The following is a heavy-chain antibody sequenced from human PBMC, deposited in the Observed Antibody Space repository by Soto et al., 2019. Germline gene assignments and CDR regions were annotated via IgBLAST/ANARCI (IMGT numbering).Heavy chain of an antibody. CDR2: IYPGDSDT. D-gene: IGHD2-15*01. CDR1: GYSFTSYW. Sequence: GESLKISCKGSGYSFTSYWIGWVRQMPGKGLEWMGIIYPGDSDTRYSPSFQGQVTISADKSISTAYLQWSSLKASDTAMYYCARCPMVGPEPEGFDYWGQGTLVTVSS. J-gene: IGHJ4*02. V-gene: IGHV5-51*01. CDR3: ARCPMVGPEPEGFDY.